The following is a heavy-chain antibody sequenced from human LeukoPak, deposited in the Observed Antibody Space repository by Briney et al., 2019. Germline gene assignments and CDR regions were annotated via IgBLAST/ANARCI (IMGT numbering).Heavy chain of an antibody. V-gene: IGHV4-39*01. Sequence: PSETLSLTCTVSGGSISSSSYYWGWIRQPPGKGLEWIGSIYYSGSTYYNPSLKSRVTISVDTSKNRFSLKLSSVTAADTAVYYCARSYYDFWSGYYTFDYWGQGTLVTVSS. D-gene: IGHD3-3*01. J-gene: IGHJ4*02. CDR1: GGSISSSSYY. CDR2: IYYSGST. CDR3: ARSYYDFWSGYYTFDY.